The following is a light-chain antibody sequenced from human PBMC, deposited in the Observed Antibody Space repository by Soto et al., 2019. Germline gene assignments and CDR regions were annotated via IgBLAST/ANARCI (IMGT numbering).Light chain of an antibody. CDR1: SSDVGGYNY. CDR2: DVS. Sequence: QSVLTQPASVSGSPGQSITISCTGTSSDVGGYNYVSWYQQHPGKAPKLMIYDVSNRPSGVSSRFSGSKSGNTASLTISGLQAEDEADYYCSSYTSSSTSYVSGTGTKVTVL. CDR3: SSYTSSSTSYV. V-gene: IGLV2-14*01. J-gene: IGLJ1*01.